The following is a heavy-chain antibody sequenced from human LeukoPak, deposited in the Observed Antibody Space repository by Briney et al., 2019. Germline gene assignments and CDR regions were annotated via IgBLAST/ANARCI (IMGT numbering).Heavy chain of an antibody. CDR3: ARGVAGSSGLLYYFDY. J-gene: IGHJ4*02. Sequence: PSETLSLTCAVYGDSFSSYYRGWIRQPPGKGLEWIGEINHSGTINYNPSLKSRVTILVDTSKNQFSLNLSSVTAADTAVYYCARGVAGSSGLLYYFDYWGQGALVIVSS. CDR2: INHSGTI. CDR1: GDSFSSYY. V-gene: IGHV4-34*01. D-gene: IGHD6-25*01.